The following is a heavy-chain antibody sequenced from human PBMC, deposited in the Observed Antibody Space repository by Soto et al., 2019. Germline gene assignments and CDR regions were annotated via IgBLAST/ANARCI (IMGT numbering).Heavy chain of an antibody. V-gene: IGHV4-34*01. D-gene: IGHD2-15*01. CDR2: IDHSGST. CDR1: GGSFSGYD. J-gene: IGHJ6*03. Sequence: PSETLSLTCAVYGGSFSGYDWSWIRQPPGKGLEWIGEIDHSGSTNYNPSLKSRVTISVDTSKNQFSLKLSSVTAADTAVYYCARITSGVVVVAFEYYYYYYMDVWGKGTTVTVSS. CDR3: ARITSGVVVVAFEYYYYYYMDV.